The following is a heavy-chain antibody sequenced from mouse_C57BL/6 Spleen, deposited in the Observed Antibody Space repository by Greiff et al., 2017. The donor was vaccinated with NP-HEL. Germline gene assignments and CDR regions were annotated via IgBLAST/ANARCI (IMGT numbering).Heavy chain of an antibody. J-gene: IGHJ3*01. V-gene: IGHV5-17*01. Sequence: EVKLMESGGGLVKPGGSLKLSCAASGFTFSDYGMHWVRQAPEKGLEWVAYISSGSSTIYYADTVKGRFTISRDNAKNTLFLQMTSLRSEDTAMYYCARGASMMVADWGQGTLVTVSA. D-gene: IGHD2-3*01. CDR1: GFTFSDYG. CDR3: ARGASMMVAD. CDR2: ISSGSSTI.